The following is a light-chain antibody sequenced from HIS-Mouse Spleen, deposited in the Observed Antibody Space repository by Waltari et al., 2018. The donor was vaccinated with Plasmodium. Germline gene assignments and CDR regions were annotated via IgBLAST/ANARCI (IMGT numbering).Light chain of an antibody. J-gene: IGKJ1*01. Sequence: QMSHPSSLSASVGARVTITCRASQSISNYVHWYQQKPGKAHKFLIYAASTLQSGVPSSFSGSGSGTDFTLTISSLQPEDFATYYCQQSYSTWTFGQGTKVEIK. CDR2: AAS. CDR1: QSISNY. V-gene: IGKV1-39*01. CDR3: QQSYSTWT.